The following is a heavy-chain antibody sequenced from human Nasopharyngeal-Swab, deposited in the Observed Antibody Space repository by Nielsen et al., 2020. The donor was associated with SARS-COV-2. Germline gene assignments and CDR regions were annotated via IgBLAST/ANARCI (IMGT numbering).Heavy chain of an antibody. Sequence: GESLKISCAAFDFPFTNAWMNWVRQAPGKGLEWVGRIKSKKDGGTTDYAAPLKGRFTISRDDSEKTLSLQMNSLRIEDTAVYYCTTDTPVGPYYMDVWGKGTTVTVSS. J-gene: IGHJ6*03. V-gene: IGHV3-15*07. CDR2: IKSKKDGGTT. CDR1: DFPFTNAW. CDR3: TTDTPVGPYYMDV.